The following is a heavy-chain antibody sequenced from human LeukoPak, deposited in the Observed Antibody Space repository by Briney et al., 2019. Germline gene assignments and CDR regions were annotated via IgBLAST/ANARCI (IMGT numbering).Heavy chain of an antibody. D-gene: IGHD3-16*01. J-gene: IGHJ4*02. Sequence: GGSLRLSCAASGFTFSNYWMSWVRQAPGKGLEWVANIKDNGSEKYYVDSVKGRFTISRDNARNSLYLQMNSLRAEDTAVYYWARVGGMVDYWGQGTLVSVCS. CDR2: IKDNGSEK. CDR1: GFTFSNYW. CDR3: ARVGGMVDY. V-gene: IGHV3-7*03.